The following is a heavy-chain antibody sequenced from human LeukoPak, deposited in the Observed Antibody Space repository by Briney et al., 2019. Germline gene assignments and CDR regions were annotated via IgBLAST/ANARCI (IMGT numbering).Heavy chain of an antibody. CDR2: IYYSGST. CDR1: GGSISSGGYY. Sequence: PSQTLSLTCTVSGGSISSGGYYWSWIRQPPGKGLEWIGHIYYSGSTCYNPSLKSRVTISVDTSKNQFSLKLSFVTAADTAVYYCARGRRGGGSFDYWGRGTLVTVSS. D-gene: IGHD2-15*01. CDR3: ARGRRGGGSFDY. J-gene: IGHJ4*02. V-gene: IGHV4-31*03.